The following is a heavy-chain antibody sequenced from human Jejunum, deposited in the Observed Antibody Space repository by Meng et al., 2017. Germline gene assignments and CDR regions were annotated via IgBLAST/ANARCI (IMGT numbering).Heavy chain of an antibody. CDR1: GGPFGSGGYY. J-gene: IGHJ4*02. Sequence: SETLSPTCTGPGGPFGSGGYYWSWIRQHPERGLEWIGYVYYSGNTYYNPSLKSRVAMSVDTSRSQFYLKLSSVTAADTAVYYCASSIAAVVGYYFDYWGQGTLVTVSS. CDR2: VYYSGNT. CDR3: ASSIAAVVGYYFDY. V-gene: IGHV4-31*03. D-gene: IGHD6-13*01.